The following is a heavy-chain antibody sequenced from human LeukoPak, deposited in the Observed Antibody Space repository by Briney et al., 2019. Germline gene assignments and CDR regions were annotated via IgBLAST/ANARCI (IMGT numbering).Heavy chain of an antibody. CDR1: GFTFSSYA. J-gene: IGHJ6*03. Sequence: PGGSLRLSCAASGFTFSSYAMSWVRQAPGKGLEWVSAISSSGGSTYYADSVKGRFTISRNNSKNTLYLQMNSLRAEDTAVYYCAKGGGAYYYYYMDVWGKGTTVTVSS. V-gene: IGHV3-23*01. CDR2: ISSSGGST. D-gene: IGHD1-26*01. CDR3: AKGGGAYYYYYMDV.